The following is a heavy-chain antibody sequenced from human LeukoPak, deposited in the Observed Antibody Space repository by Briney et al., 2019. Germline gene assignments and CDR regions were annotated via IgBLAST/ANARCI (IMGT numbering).Heavy chain of an antibody. CDR1: GFTFSSYS. V-gene: IGHV3-21*01. J-gene: IGHJ4*02. D-gene: IGHD5-12*01. CDR3: ARDMSGYSGYEPLDY. Sequence: NPGGSLRLSCAASGFTFSSYSMNWVRQAPGKGLEWVSSISSSSSYIYYVDSVKGRFTISRDNAKNSLYLQMNSLRAEDTAVYYCARDMSGYSGYEPLDYWGQGTLVTVSS. CDR2: ISSSSSYI.